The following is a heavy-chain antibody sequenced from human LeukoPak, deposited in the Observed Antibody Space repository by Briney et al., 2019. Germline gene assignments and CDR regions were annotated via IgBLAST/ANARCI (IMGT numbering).Heavy chain of an antibody. CDR1: GGSISSSSYY. J-gene: IGHJ4*02. D-gene: IGHD4-17*01. CDR2: IYYSGST. V-gene: IGHV4-39*02. CDR3: ARDAAYGDYAMGY. Sequence: SETLSLTCTVSGGSISSSSYYWGWIRQPPGKGLEWIGSIYYSGSTYYNPSLKSRVTISVDTSKNQFSLKLSSVTAADTAVYYCARDAAYGDYAMGYWGQGTLVTVSS.